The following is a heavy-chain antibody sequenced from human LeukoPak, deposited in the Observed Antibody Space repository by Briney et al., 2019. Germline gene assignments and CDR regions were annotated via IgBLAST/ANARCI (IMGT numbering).Heavy chain of an antibody. V-gene: IGHV1-69*08. CDR1: GGTFSSYT. CDR3: AGERGGWGVPRPLDL. Sequence: ASVKVSCKASGGTFSSYTINWVRQAPGQGLEWMGRITPILGAANYAQKFQGRVTITADKSTNTAYMELSSLRFEDTAVYYCAGERGGWGVPRPLDLWGQGTMVTVSS. D-gene: IGHD3-10*01. CDR2: ITPILGAA. J-gene: IGHJ3*01.